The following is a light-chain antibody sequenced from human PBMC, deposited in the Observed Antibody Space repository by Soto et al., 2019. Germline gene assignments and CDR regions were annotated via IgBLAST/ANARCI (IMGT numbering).Light chain of an antibody. J-gene: IGKJ4*01. CDR3: QQLKSFPLS. CDR1: QSVTSNY. CDR2: GAS. V-gene: IGKV3-20*01. Sequence: EIVLTQSPGTLSLSPGERATLSCRASQSVTSNYLAWYQQKPGQAPRLLVYGASSRATGISDRFSGSGSGTDFTLTISRLEPEDFATYYCQQLKSFPLSFGGGTTVEIK.